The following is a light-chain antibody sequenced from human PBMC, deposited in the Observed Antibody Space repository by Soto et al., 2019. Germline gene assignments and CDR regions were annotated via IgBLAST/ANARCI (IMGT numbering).Light chain of an antibody. CDR3: CSYADSSTYV. J-gene: IGLJ1*01. V-gene: IGLV2-23*01. CDR2: EGS. CDR1: SSDVGSYNV. Sequence: QSALTQPASVSGSPGQSITISCTGTSSDVGSYNVVSWYQQHPGKAPKLMIYEGSKRPSGVSNRFSGSKSGNTASLTISGLRAEDEADYYCCSYADSSTYVFGTGTKLTVL.